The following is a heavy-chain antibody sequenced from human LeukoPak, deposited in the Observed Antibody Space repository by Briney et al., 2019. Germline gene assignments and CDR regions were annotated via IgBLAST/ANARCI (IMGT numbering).Heavy chain of an antibody. V-gene: IGHV3-43*02. D-gene: IGHD6-19*01. CDR1: GFTFDNYA. CDR3: ARESETSGWYDY. CDR2: ISGDGGST. Sequence: GGSLRLSCAAPGFTFDNYAIHWVRQAPGKGLEWASLISGDGGSTFYADSVRGRFTISRDNTRKSLSLQMSSLRSEDTALYYCARESETSGWYDYWGQGTLVTVSS. J-gene: IGHJ4*02.